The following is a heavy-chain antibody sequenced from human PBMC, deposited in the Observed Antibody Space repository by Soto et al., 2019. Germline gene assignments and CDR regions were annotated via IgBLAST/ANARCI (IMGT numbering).Heavy chain of an antibody. J-gene: IGHJ6*02. D-gene: IGHD5-18*01. CDR2: ISGSGGST. Sequence: EVQLLESGGGLVQPGGYLRLSCAASGVTFRSYAMSWVRQDPGKGLEWVSAISGSGGSTYYADSVKGRFTISRDNSKNTLYLEMNSLSAEDTAVYYCAKGDVDTAYGAYYYGMDVWGQGTTVTVSS. CDR1: GVTFRSYA. CDR3: AKGDVDTAYGAYYYGMDV. V-gene: IGHV3-23*01.